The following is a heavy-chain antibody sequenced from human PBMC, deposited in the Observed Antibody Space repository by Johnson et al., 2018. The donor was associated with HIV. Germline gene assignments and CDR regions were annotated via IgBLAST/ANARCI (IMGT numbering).Heavy chain of an antibody. D-gene: IGHD2-21*01. CDR2: ISSSGNTI. CDR1: GFTFSDYY. J-gene: IGHJ3*01. CDR3: ARDPITPYERGPDAFDV. V-gene: IGHV3-11*01. Sequence: QVQLVESGGGLVKPGGSLRLPCAASGFTFSDYYMSWIRQAPGKGLEWVSYISSSGNTIYYADSVKGRFTISRDNSKNTLYLQMNSLRVEDTAVYYCARDPITPYERGPDAFDVWGQGTVVTVSS.